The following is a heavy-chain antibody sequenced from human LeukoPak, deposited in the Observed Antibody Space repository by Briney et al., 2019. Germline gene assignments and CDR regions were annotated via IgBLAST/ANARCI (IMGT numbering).Heavy chain of an antibody. CDR1: GYTFSNHG. J-gene: IGHJ3*02. V-gene: IGHV3-33*01. CDR2: IWYDGSKR. D-gene: IGHD3-10*01. CDR3: ARDQPSISYYGSGSQKAFDI. Sequence: PGGSLRLSCTASGYTFSNHGLHWVRQAPGKGLEWMALIWYDGSKRYYADSVQGRFTISRDDSKNTPFLQMNSLRAEDTALYHCARDQPSISYYGSGSQKAFDIWGQGTMVTVSS.